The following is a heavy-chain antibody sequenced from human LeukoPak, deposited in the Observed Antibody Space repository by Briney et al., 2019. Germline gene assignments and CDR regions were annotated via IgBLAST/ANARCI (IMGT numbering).Heavy chain of an antibody. CDR3: ARHLGDWAPDY. CDR2: IYNSGST. D-gene: IGHD1-26*01. J-gene: IGHJ4*02. V-gene: IGHV4-30-4*07. CDR1: GGAISSGGYS. Sequence: SETLSLTCAVSGGAISSGGYSWSWIRQPPGKGLEWIGYIYNSGSTYYNPSLKSRVTISVDTSKKQLSLKLSSVTAADTAVYYCARHLGDWAPDYWGQGTLVTVSS.